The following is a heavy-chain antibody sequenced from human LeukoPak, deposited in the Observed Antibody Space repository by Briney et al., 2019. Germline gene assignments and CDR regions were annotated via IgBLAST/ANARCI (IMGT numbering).Heavy chain of an antibody. CDR2: IRSKANSYAT. CDR1: GFTFSGSA. CDR3: TRYSNYGLDY. J-gene: IGHJ4*02. Sequence: PGGSLRLSCAASGFTFSGSAMHWVRQASGKGLEWVGRIRSKANSYATAYAASVKGRFTISRDDSKNTAYLQMNSLKTEDTAVYYRTRYSNYGLDYWGQGTLVTVSS. V-gene: IGHV3-73*01. D-gene: IGHD4-11*01.